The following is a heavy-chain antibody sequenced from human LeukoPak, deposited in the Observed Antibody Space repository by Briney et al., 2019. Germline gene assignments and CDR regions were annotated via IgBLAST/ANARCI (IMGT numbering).Heavy chain of an antibody. D-gene: IGHD6-13*01. Sequence: SETLSLTCSVSGYSISNAYHWGWIRQPPGKGLEWIGSIYYSGSIFYNPSLKSRVTISVDTSKNQFSLKLSSVTAADTAVYYCASVGYSSSWWNWGQGTLVTVSS. V-gene: IGHV4-38-2*02. J-gene: IGHJ4*02. CDR2: IYYSGSI. CDR3: ASVGYSSSWWN. CDR1: GYSISNAYH.